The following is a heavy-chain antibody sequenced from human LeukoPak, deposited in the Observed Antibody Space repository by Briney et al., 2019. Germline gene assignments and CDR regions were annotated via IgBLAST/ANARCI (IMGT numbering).Heavy chain of an antibody. Sequence: GGSLRLSCAASGFTFSSYGMHWVRQAPGKGLEWVAFIRYDGSNKNYADSVKGRFTISRDNSKNTLYLQMNSLRAEDTAVYYCAKGDYYGSVYYYYGMDVWGQGTTVTVSS. J-gene: IGHJ6*02. CDR1: GFTFSSYG. CDR2: IRYDGSNK. D-gene: IGHD3-10*01. CDR3: AKGDYYGSVYYYYGMDV. V-gene: IGHV3-30*02.